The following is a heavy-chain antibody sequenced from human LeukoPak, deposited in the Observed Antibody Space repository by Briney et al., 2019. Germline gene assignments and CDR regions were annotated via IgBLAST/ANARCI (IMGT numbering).Heavy chain of an antibody. CDR3: ARDRAVAGRGEFDY. J-gene: IGHJ4*02. CDR1: GGTFSSYA. V-gene: IGHV1-69*06. CDR2: IIPIFGTA. D-gene: IGHD6-19*01. Sequence: ASVKVSCKASGGTFSSYAISWVRQAPGQGLEWMGGIIPIFGTANYAQKFQGRVTITADKSTSTAYMELSSLRSEDTAVYYCARDRAVAGRGEFDYWGQGTLVTVSS.